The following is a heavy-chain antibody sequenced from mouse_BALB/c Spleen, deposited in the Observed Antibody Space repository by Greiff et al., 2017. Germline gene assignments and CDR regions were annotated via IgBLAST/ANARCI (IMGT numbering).Heavy chain of an antibody. D-gene: IGHD4-1*01. CDR1: GYSITSDYA. J-gene: IGHJ3*01. Sequence: EVKLMESGPGLVKPSQSLSLTCTVTGYSITSDYAWNWIRQFPGNKLEWMGYISYSGSTSYNPSLKSRISITRDTSKNQFFLQLNSVTTEDTATYYCARLGRVFAYWGQGALVTVSA. CDR3: ARLGRVFAY. V-gene: IGHV3-2*02. CDR2: ISYSGST.